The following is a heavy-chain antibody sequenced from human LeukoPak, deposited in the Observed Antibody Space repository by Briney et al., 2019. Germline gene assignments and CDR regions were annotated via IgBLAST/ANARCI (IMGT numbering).Heavy chain of an antibody. CDR2: ISSSGDST. J-gene: IGHJ6*03. D-gene: IGHD2-15*01. V-gene: IGHV3-23*01. Sequence: PGGSLRLSCAASGFTFSNYGLSWVRQAPGKGLEWVSRISSSGDSTYYADSVKGRFTISRDNSKSTLYLQMNSLRAEDTAVYYCAKIPRGGYMDVWGQGTTVTVSS. CDR1: GFTFSNYG. CDR3: AKIPRGGYMDV.